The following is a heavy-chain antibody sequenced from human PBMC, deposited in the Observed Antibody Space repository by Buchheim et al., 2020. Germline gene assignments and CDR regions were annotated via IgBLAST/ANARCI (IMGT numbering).Heavy chain of an antibody. CDR1: GFTFDSYA. D-gene: IGHD6-19*01. CDR3: AKERDSTGWYVDY. V-gene: IGHV3-23*01. CDR2: ISGNGDKT. Sequence: EVQLLESGGGLVQTGGSLRLSCAASGFTFDSYAMSWVRQAPGMGLEWVSFISGNGDKTYHADSVQGRFTISRDTSQSTVYLQMNALRVGDTAVYYCAKERDSTGWYVDYWGQGTL. J-gene: IGHJ4*02.